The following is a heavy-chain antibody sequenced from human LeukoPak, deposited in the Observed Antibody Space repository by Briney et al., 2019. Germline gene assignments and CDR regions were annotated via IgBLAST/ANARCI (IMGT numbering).Heavy chain of an antibody. CDR1: GFIFSSYA. D-gene: IGHD3-10*01. J-gene: IGHJ4*02. CDR3: AREHYYGSGSYRYNDY. CDR2: ISGSGATI. Sequence: PGGSLRLSCGASGFIFSSYAINWVRQAPGKGLEWVSHISGSGATIYYADSVRGRFTISRDNSKNTLYLQMNSLRAEDTAVYYCAREHYYGSGSYRYNDYWGQGTLVTVSS. V-gene: IGHV3-23*01.